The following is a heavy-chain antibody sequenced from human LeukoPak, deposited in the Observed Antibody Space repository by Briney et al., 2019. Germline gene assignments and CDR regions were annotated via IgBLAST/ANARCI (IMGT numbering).Heavy chain of an antibody. CDR2: IYYSGSS. V-gene: IGHV4-59*08. Sequence: SETLSLTCTVSGGSIRSYYWSWIRQPPGKGLEWIGYIYYSGSSNYNPSLKSRVTISVDTSKNQFSLKLSSVTAADTAVYYCARVRFLEWLPYDAFDIWGQGTMVTVSS. D-gene: IGHD3-3*01. CDR3: ARVRFLEWLPYDAFDI. J-gene: IGHJ3*02. CDR1: GGSIRSYY.